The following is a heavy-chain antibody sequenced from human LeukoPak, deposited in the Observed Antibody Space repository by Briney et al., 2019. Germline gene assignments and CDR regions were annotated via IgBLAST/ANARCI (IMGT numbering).Heavy chain of an antibody. D-gene: IGHD6-19*01. CDR1: GHTFTSYG. J-gene: IGHJ4*02. V-gene: IGHV1-18*04. Sequence: ASVKVSCKASGHTFTSYGISWVRQAPGQGLEWMGWINTYSGNRNYAQKVQGRVTMTTDTSTSTAYMELTSLRSDDTAVYYCAGQAGGYSSGWFQFHFDYWGQGTLVTVSS. CDR3: AGQAGGYSSGWFQFHFDY. CDR2: INTYSGNR.